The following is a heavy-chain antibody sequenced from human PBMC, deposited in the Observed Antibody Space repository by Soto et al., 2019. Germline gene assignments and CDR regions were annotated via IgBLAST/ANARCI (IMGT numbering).Heavy chain of an antibody. Sequence: EAQLLESGGGLVQPGGSLRLSCAASGFSFDTYAMSWVGQVPGKGLEWVSSISGSGGNTYYADSVKGRFTISRDNSKNILYLQMTSLRAEDTALYYCAKLGMTTINRDYWSQGTQVTVSS. CDR3: AKLGMTTINRDY. D-gene: IGHD5-12*01. CDR2: ISGSGGNT. V-gene: IGHV3-23*01. CDR1: GFSFDTYA. J-gene: IGHJ4*02.